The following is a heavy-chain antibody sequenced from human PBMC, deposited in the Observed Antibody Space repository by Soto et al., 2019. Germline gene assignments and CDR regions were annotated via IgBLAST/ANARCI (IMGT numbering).Heavy chain of an antibody. Sequence: SVKVSCKASGGTFSSYAISWVRQAPGQGLEWMGGIIPIFGTANYAQKFQGRVTITADKSTSTAYMELSSLRSEDTAVYYCARVRFEDSYGSGSPLGDVWGQGPTVTVSS. J-gene: IGHJ6*02. CDR3: ARVRFEDSYGSGSPLGDV. CDR2: IIPIFGTA. V-gene: IGHV1-69*06. CDR1: GGTFSSYA. D-gene: IGHD3-10*01.